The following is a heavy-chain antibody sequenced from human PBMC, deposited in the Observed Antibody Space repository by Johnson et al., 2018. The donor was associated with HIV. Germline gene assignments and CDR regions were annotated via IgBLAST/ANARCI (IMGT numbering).Heavy chain of an antibody. Sequence: QVQLVESGGGVVQPGRSLRLSCAASGFIFSSYAIHWVRQAPGKGLQWVAVIGFDGTNKYYADSVKGRFTISRDNAKNSLYLQMNTLRPEDTAVYYCARQQQLVLSGTFDLWGPGTMVTVS. V-gene: IGHV3-30*04. CDR2: IGFDGTNK. CDR3: ARQQQLVLSGTFDL. D-gene: IGHD6-13*01. J-gene: IGHJ3*01. CDR1: GFIFSSYA.